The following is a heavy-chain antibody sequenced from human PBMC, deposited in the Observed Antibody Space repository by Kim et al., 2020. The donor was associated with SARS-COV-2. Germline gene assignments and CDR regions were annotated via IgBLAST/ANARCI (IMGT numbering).Heavy chain of an antibody. J-gene: IGHJ3*01. D-gene: IGHD3-10*01. CDR2: IYYSGTT. CDR1: GGSIISSNYY. Sequence: SETLSLICTVSGGSIISSNYYWCWIRHPPGKGLEWIGTIYYSGTTYYHPLLKSRATLAVDTTKNQFSLKLSFVTADTTVVYFCARDDNYNTTFDLWG. V-gene: IGHV4-39*07. CDR3: ARDDNYNTTFDL.